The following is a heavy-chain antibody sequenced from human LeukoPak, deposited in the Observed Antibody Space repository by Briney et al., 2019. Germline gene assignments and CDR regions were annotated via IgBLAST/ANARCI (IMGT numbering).Heavy chain of an antibody. CDR2: MSYDGSNK. D-gene: IGHD1-26*01. J-gene: IGHJ4*02. V-gene: IGHV3-30*18. CDR1: GFTFSSYG. Sequence: PGRSLRLSCAASGFTFSSYGMHWVRQAPGKGLEWVAVMSYDGSNKYYADSVKGRFTISRDNSKNTLYLQMNSLRAEDTAVYYCAKDLGGSYGLDYWGQGTLVTVSS. CDR3: AKDLGGSYGLDY.